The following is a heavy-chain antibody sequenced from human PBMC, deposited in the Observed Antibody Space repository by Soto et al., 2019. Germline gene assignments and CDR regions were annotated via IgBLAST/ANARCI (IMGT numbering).Heavy chain of an antibody. D-gene: IGHD3-22*01. CDR3: ARGRYYDSSGYYYYYYGMDV. J-gene: IGHJ6*02. CDR1: GFTFSDYY. V-gene: IGHV3-11*01. CDR2: ISSSGSTI. Sequence: GGSLRLSCAASGFTFSDYYMSWIRQAPGKGLEWVSYISSSGSTIYYADSVKGRFTISRDNAKNSLYLQMNSLRAEDTAVYYCARGRYYDSSGYYYYYYGMDVWGQGXTVTVSS.